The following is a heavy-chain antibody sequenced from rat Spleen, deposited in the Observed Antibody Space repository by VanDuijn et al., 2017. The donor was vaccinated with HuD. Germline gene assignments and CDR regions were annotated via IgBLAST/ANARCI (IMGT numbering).Heavy chain of an antibody. J-gene: IGHJ2*01. D-gene: IGHD1-11*01. CDR1: GFTFRNYG. Sequence: EVQLVESGGGLVQPGRSLKLSCADSGFTFRNYGMAWVRQSPTKGLDWVASISTGGGNTFYRDSGKGRFTISRDDAENTQYLQMARLRSEDTATYYCARHRGGSLYFDYWGQGVMVTVSS. CDR3: ARHRGGSLYFDY. V-gene: IGHV5S14*01. CDR2: ISTGGGNT.